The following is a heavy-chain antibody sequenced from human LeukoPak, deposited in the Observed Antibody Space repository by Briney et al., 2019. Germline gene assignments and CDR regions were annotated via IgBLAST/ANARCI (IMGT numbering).Heavy chain of an antibody. CDR1: GYTFTGYY. D-gene: IGHD3-10*01. V-gene: IGHV1-2*04. CDR3: ARWKSVGWFGEDYGMDV. Sequence: ASVKVSCQASGYTFTGYYMHWVRQAPGQGLEWMGWINPNSGGTNYAQKFQGWVTMTRDTSISTAYMELSRLRSDDTAVYYCARWKSVGWFGEDYGMDVWGQGTTVTVSS. J-gene: IGHJ6*02. CDR2: INPNSGGT.